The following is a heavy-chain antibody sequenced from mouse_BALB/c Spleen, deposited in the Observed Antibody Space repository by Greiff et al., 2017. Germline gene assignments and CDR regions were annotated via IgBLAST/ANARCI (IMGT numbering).Heavy chain of an antibody. Sequence: SGPELVKPGALVKISCKASGYTFTSYDINWVKQRPGQGLEWIGWIYPGDGSTKYNEKFKGKATLTADKSSSTAYMQLSSLTSENSAVYFCARGYDGYAMDYGGQGTSVTVSS. V-gene: IGHV1S33*01. CDR3: ARGYDGYAMDY. CDR2: IYPGDGST. CDR1: GYTFTSYD. D-gene: IGHD2-14*01. J-gene: IGHJ4*01.